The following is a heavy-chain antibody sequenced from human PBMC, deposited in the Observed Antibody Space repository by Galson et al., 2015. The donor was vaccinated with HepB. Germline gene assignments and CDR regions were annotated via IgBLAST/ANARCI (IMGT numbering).Heavy chain of an antibody. CDR3: ATALGGEVRGYYYGMDV. J-gene: IGHJ6*02. CDR2: IKNEAEGETT. V-gene: IGHV3-15*01. D-gene: IGHD3-16*01. Sequence: SLRLSCAASGFTFSSYAMHWVRQAPGKGLEWVGRIKNEAEGETTDYGAPVRGRFTISRDDLKNTLHLQMNSLKTEDTAVYYCATALGGEVRGYYYGMDVWGPGTTVTVSS. CDR1: GFTFSSYA.